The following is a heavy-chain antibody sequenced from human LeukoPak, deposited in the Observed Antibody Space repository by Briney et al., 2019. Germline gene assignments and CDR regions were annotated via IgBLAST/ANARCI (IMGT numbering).Heavy chain of an antibody. CDR1: GFTFATYS. CDR2: IFGSASKI. V-gene: IGHV3-23*01. D-gene: IGHD6-19*01. CDR3: VKDRVPDSGWSFDV. Sequence: GGSLRLSCTTSGFTFATYSMSWVRQAPGQGLEWVASIFGSASKIYHADSVKGRFTVSRDNSKNTLYLQMNGLRVQDTALYYCVKDRVPDSGWSFDVWGRGTMVTVSA. J-gene: IGHJ3*01.